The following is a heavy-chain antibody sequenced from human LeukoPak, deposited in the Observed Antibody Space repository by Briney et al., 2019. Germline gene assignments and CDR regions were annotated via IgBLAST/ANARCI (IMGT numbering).Heavy chain of an antibody. CDR1: GDSISRGGYY. J-gene: IGHJ6*02. Sequence: SETLSLTRTVSGDSISRGGYYWSWIRQHQGKGLECIGYISFSGSTFYNPSLKSRLTISGDTSKNQISLKLSSVTAADTAVYYCARMGTAVGPYYYYGMDVWGQGTTVTVSS. D-gene: IGHD5-18*01. CDR2: ISFSGST. V-gene: IGHV4-31*03. CDR3: ARMGTAVGPYYYYGMDV.